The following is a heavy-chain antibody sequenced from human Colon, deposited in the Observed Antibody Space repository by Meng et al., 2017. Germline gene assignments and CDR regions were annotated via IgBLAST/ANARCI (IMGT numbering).Heavy chain of an antibody. CDR1: GGSTGSNDW. CDR2: IYHTGST. CDR3: ARDPIPVPGINFDF. Sequence: QVQLQESGPGLVKPSGTLSLTCAVSGGSTGSNDWWNWVRQPPGKGLEWIGAIYHTGSTNYNPSLKSRVTISVDKSKKEISLKLTSVTAADTAVYYCARDPIPVPGINFDFWGQGTLVTVSS. V-gene: IGHV4-4*02. J-gene: IGHJ4*02. D-gene: IGHD6-19*01.